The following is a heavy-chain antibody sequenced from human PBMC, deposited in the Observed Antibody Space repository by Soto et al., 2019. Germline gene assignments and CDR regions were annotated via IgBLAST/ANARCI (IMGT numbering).Heavy chain of an antibody. CDR3: AKDLNFWSGYLYDY. Sequence: GGSLRLSCAASGFTFSSYAMHWVRQAPGKGLEWVAVISYDGSNKYYADSVKGRFTISRDNSKNTLYLQMNSLRAEDTAAYYCAKDLNFWSGYLYDYWGQGTLVTVSS. CDR1: GFTFSSYA. CDR2: ISYDGSNK. J-gene: IGHJ4*02. V-gene: IGHV3-30-3*01. D-gene: IGHD3-3*01.